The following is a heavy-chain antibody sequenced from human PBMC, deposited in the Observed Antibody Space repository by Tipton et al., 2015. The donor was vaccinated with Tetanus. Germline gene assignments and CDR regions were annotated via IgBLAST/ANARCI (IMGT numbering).Heavy chain of an antibody. Sequence: TLSLTCTASGDSMTRYYWSWIRQPPGKGLEWISYIFASGSTNYNPALKSRVTISMDTSKNQISLNLTSVTAADTAVYYCARSKLLWFGESLSGFDSWGQGTLVTVSA. J-gene: IGHJ4*02. CDR1: GDSMTRYY. V-gene: IGHV4-4*08. D-gene: IGHD3-10*01. CDR3: ARSKLLWFGESLSGFDS. CDR2: IFASGST.